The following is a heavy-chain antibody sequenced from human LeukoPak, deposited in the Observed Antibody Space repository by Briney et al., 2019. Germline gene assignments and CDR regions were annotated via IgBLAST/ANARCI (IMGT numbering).Heavy chain of an antibody. Sequence: PSETLSLTCTVSDGSISSSSYYWGWIRQPPGKGLEWLGSIYYSGSTYYNPSLKSRVTISVDTSKNQFSLKLSSVTAADTAVYYCARRMVEARWFDPWGQGTLVTVSS. CDR1: DGSISSSSYY. V-gene: IGHV4-39*01. D-gene: IGHD2-8*01. CDR2: IYYSGST. J-gene: IGHJ5*02. CDR3: ARRMVEARWFDP.